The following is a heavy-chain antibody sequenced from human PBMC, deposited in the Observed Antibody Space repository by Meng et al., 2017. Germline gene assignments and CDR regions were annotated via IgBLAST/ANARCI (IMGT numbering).Heavy chain of an antibody. CDR2: IIPILDIA. CDR3: ATTTAKLPQYFDY. J-gene: IGHJ4*02. Sequence: SVKVSCKASGGTFSSYTISWVRQAPGQGLEWMGRIIPILDIANYAQKFQGRVTITADKSTSTAYMELSSLRSEDTAVYYCATTTAKLPQYFDYWGQGTLVTVSS. V-gene: IGHV1-69*02. D-gene: IGHD4-17*01. CDR1: GGTFSSYT.